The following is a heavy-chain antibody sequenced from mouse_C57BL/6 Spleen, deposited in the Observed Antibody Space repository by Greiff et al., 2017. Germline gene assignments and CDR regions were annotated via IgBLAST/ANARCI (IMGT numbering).Heavy chain of an antibody. Sequence: EVKLLESGPGLVKPSQSLSLTCSVTGYSITSGYYWNWIRQFPGNKLEWMGYISYDGSNNYNPSLKNRISITRDTSKNQFFLKLNSVTTEDTATYYCARDWDGYFDVWGTGTTVTVSS. D-gene: IGHD4-1*01. J-gene: IGHJ1*03. CDR3: ARDWDGYFDV. V-gene: IGHV3-6*01. CDR2: ISYDGSN. CDR1: GYSITSGYY.